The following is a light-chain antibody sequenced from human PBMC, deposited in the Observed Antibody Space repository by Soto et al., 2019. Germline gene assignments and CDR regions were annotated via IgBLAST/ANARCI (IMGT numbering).Light chain of an antibody. CDR2: DAS. CDR1: QGISNS. Sequence: DIQITQSPSSLSASVGDRVTIACQASQGISNSLTWYQQKPGKAPKLLIYDASNLETGVSSRFSGSGSGTDFTFTISSLQPEDIATYYCQKYDILSITFGQGTRLEIK. V-gene: IGKV1-33*01. CDR3: QKYDILSIT. J-gene: IGKJ5*01.